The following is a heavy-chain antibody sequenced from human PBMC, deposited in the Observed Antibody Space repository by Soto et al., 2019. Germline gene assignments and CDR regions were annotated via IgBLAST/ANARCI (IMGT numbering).Heavy chain of an antibody. CDR3: ARAYGDEMGMDV. V-gene: IGHV4-30-2*01. J-gene: IGHJ6*02. Sequence: QLHLQESGSGLVKPSQTLSLTCAVSGGSISSGGYSWSWIRQPPGKGLEWIGYIYHSGSTNYNPSLKSRDTISVDRSKNQFSLKLSSVTAADTAVYYCARAYGDEMGMDVWGQGTTVTVSS. D-gene: IGHD4-17*01. CDR2: IYHSGST. CDR1: GGSISSGGYS.